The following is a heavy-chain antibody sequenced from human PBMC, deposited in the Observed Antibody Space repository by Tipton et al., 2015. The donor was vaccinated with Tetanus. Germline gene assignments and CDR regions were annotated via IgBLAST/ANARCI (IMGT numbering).Heavy chain of an antibody. V-gene: IGHV3-23*01. Sequence: SLRLSCAAPGFTFRSHSMSWVRQAPGKGLECVSSISGSGDTTYYADSVKGRFTISRDNSKSTLFLQMNSLRAEDTAVYSCAKGVRLVPPASYFDYWGQGTLVTVSS. J-gene: IGHJ4*02. D-gene: IGHD2-2*01. CDR3: AKGVRLVPPASYFDY. CDR2: ISGSGDTT. CDR1: GFTFRSHS.